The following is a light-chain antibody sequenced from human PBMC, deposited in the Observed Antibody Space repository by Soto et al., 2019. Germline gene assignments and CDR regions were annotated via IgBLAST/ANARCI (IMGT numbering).Light chain of an antibody. CDR2: GNT. Sequence: QSVLTQSPSVSGAPGQRVTISCTGRSSNIGAGYDVHWYQQLPGTAPKLLIYGNTNRPSGVPDRFSGSKSGTSASLAFTGLQAEDEADYYCQSYDSSLSGFVVFGGGTKLTVL. V-gene: IGLV1-40*01. CDR1: SSNIGAGYD. CDR3: QSYDSSLSGFVV. J-gene: IGLJ2*01.